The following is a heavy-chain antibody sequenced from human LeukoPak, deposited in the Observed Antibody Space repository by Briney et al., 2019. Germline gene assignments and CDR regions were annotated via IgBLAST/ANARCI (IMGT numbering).Heavy chain of an antibody. CDR3: ARAPDTYYYDSSTYYYYGMDV. Sequence: GASVKVSCKASGGTFSSYPISWVRQAPGQGLEWMGGIIPIFGTPNYAQKFQGRVTITADESTSTAYLELSSLRSEDTAVYYCARAPDTYYYDSSTYYYYGMDVWGQGTTVTVSS. J-gene: IGHJ6*02. D-gene: IGHD3-22*01. CDR2: IIPIFGTP. CDR1: GGTFSSYP. V-gene: IGHV1-69*13.